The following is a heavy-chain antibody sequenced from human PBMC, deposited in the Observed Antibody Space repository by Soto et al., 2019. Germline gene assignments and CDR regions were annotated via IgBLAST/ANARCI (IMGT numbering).Heavy chain of an antibody. J-gene: IGHJ4*02. Sequence: GGSLRLSCSASGFTFSSYAMHWVRQAPGKGLEYVSAISSNGGSTYYADSVKGRFTISRDNSKNTLYLQMSSLRAEDTAVYYCVRDPGRTIAVAGPFDYWGQGTLVTVSS. CDR3: VRDPGRTIAVAGPFDY. D-gene: IGHD6-19*01. CDR1: GFTFSSYA. CDR2: ISSNGGST. V-gene: IGHV3-64D*06.